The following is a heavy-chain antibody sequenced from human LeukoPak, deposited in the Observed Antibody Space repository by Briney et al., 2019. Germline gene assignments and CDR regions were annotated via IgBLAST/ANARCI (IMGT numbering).Heavy chain of an antibody. V-gene: IGHV4-59*01. CDR2: ISDSGST. CDR3: ARVEYGDYGWFDP. CDR1: GDSISTYY. J-gene: IGHJ5*02. Sequence: SETLSLTCTVSGDSISTYYWTWIPQPPGKGLEWIGYISDSGSTNYNPSLKSRVTISLDTSKNQFSLKLISLTAADTAAYYCARVEYGDYGWFDPWGQGTLVTVSS. D-gene: IGHD4-17*01.